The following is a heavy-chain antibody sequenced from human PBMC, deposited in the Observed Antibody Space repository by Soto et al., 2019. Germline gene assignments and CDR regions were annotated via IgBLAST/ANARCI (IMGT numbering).Heavy chain of an antibody. CDR3: ASGVRRPSSGYYDY. D-gene: IGHD6-13*01. Sequence: SETLSLRCAVSGESFSGYYWIWIRQPPGKGLAWMGEIHDSGSTNYNPSLKSRLIISIDTSRNQFSLKLSSETAADTAVYYCASGVRRPSSGYYDYWGQGTLDTVSS. CDR1: GESFSGYY. V-gene: IGHV4-34*01. CDR2: IHDSGST. J-gene: IGHJ4*02.